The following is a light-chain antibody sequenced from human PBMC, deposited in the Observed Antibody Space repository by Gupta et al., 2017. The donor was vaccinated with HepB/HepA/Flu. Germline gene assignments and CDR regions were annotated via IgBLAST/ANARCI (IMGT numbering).Light chain of an antibody. CDR2: ENN. Sequence: QSVFPQPRPAPAARGAKVTISCSGHSSNIGNHYVSWYQQLPGTAPKLLIYENNKRLSGIPDRFSGSKSGTSATLAISGLRTEDEADYYCATWDSSLSGWVFGGGTKLTVL. V-gene: IGLV1-51*02. J-gene: IGLJ3*02. CDR3: ATWDSSLSGWV. CDR1: SSNIGNHY.